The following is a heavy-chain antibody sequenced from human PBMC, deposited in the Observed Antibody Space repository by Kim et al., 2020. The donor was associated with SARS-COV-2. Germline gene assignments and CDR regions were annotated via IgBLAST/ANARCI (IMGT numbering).Heavy chain of an antibody. D-gene: IGHD3-22*01. V-gene: IGHV5-51*01. CDR2: IYPGDSDT. J-gene: IGHJ3*02. CDR1: GYSFTSYW. Sequence: GESLKISCKGSGYSFTSYWIGWVRQMPGKGLEWMGIIYPGDSDTRYSPSFQGQVTISADKSISTAYLQWSSLKASDTAMYYCASARNPYYYDSSGVSEDDAFDIWGQGTMVTVSS. CDR3: ASARNPYYYDSSGVSEDDAFDI.